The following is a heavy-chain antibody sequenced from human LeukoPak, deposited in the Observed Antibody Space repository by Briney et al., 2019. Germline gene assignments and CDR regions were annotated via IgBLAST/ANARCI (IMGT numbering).Heavy chain of an antibody. CDR2: ISYIGNT. Sequence: PSETLSLTCTVSGGSVSSGTYYWSWIRQPPGKDLEWIGYISYIGNTNYNPSLKSRVTISKDTSKNQFSLKLSSVTAADTAVYYCVREHDWGDFDYWGQGALVTVSS. D-gene: IGHD3-9*01. J-gene: IGHJ4*02. CDR1: GGSVSSGTYY. V-gene: IGHV4-61*01. CDR3: VREHDWGDFDY.